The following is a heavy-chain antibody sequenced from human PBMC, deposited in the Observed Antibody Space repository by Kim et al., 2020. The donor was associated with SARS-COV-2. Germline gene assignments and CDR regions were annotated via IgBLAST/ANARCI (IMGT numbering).Heavy chain of an antibody. V-gene: IGHV3-33*01. J-gene: IGHJ4*02. Sequence: YADSLKGRFTIPRDKSQNTLYLQMNSLRAGDTAVDYFAREAYSGYVYFDYWGQGTLVTVSS. CDR3: AREAYSGYVYFDY. D-gene: IGHD5-12*01.